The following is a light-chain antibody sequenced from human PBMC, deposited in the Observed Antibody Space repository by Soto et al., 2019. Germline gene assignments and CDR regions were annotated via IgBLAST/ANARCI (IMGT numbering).Light chain of an antibody. CDR2: YDS. V-gene: IGLV3-21*04. CDR3: PVCDSSSDPVV. CDR1: NIGSKS. Sequence: SYELTQPPSVSVAPGKTARITCGGNNIGSKSVHWYQQKPGQAPVLVIYYDSERPSGIPERFSGSNSGNTATLTISRVEAGDESDYYCPVCDSSSDPVVLCGGTKLTVL. J-gene: IGLJ2*01.